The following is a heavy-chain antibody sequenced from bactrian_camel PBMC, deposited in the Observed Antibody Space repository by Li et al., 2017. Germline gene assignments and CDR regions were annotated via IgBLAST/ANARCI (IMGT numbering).Heavy chain of an antibody. CDR2: ISLTGKQ. D-gene: IGHD6*01. Sequence: HVQLVESGGGSVQAGGSLRLSCTASGFTFDDSDMGWYRQAPGNECELVSEISLTGKQWYSNSVKGRFTISHDSGKNTMYLQMNSLKPEDTAMYYCAADHMLACSWTIVDFGYWGQGTQVTVS. V-gene: IGHV3S55*01. J-gene: IGHJ6*01. CDR1: GFTFDDSD. CDR3: AADHMLACSWTIVDFGY.